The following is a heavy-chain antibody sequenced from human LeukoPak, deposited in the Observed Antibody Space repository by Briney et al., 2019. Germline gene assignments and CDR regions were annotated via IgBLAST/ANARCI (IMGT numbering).Heavy chain of an antibody. Sequence: ASVKVSCKASGYTFTGYYMHWVRQAPGQGLEWMGWINPNSGGTNYAQKFQGRVTMTRGTSISTAYMELSRLRSDDTAVYYCARDRQLVAFSANDAFDIWGQGTMVTVAS. J-gene: IGHJ3*02. D-gene: IGHD6-6*01. CDR3: ARDRQLVAFSANDAFDI. CDR1: GYTFTGYY. V-gene: IGHV1-2*02. CDR2: INPNSGGT.